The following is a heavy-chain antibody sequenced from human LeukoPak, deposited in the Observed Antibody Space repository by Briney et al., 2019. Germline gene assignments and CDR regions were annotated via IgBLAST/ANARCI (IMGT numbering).Heavy chain of an antibody. Sequence: PGGSLRLSCAASGFTFSNAWMNWVRQAPGKGLEWVGRIKSKTDGGTTDYAAPVKGRFTISRDDSKNTLYLQMNSLKTEDTAVYYCTTRRALDLTGYSYGYLWDYWGQGTLVTVSS. CDR3: TTRRALDLTGYSYGYLWDY. CDR2: IKSKTDGGTT. D-gene: IGHD5-18*01. V-gene: IGHV3-15*07. CDR1: GFTFSNAW. J-gene: IGHJ4*02.